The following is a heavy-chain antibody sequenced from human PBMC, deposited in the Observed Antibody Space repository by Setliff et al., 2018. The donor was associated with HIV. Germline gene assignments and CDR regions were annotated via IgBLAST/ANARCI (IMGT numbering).Heavy chain of an antibody. Sequence: SQTLSLTCTVSGGSITNYYWSWIRQPPGKGLEWISYIYNGGTTYYNPSLKSRVTISVDMSKNQFSLKLTSVTAADTAVYYCARGLPPPLIMVRGVIRFGYMDIWGKGTTVTVSS. V-gene: IGHV4-59*12. CDR3: ARGLPPPLIMVRGVIRFGYMDI. CDR1: GGSITNYY. CDR2: IYNGGTT. D-gene: IGHD3-10*01. J-gene: IGHJ6*03.